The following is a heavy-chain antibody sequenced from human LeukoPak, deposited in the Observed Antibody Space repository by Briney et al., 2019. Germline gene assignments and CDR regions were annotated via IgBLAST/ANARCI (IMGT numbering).Heavy chain of an antibody. CDR1: GGTFSSYA. D-gene: IGHD6-19*01. Sequence: ASVKVSCKASGGTFSSYAISWVQQAPGQGLEWMGGIIPIFGTANYAQKFQGRVTITADKSTSTAYMELSSLRSEDTAVYYCARDGLGGWFDYWGQGTLVTVSS. CDR2: IIPIFGTA. J-gene: IGHJ4*02. CDR3: ARDGLGGWFDY. V-gene: IGHV1-69*06.